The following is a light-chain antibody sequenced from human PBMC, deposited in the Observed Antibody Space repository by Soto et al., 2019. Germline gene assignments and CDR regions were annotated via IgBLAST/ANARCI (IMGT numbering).Light chain of an antibody. CDR3: QQRRT. Sequence: EIVLTQSPATLSLSPGERATLSCRASQSISSSLAWYQQKPGQAPRLLIYDASNRATGIPARFSGSGSGTDFTLTISSLEPEDFAVYYCQQRRTFGPGTKVDI. CDR2: DAS. CDR1: QSISSS. J-gene: IGKJ3*01. V-gene: IGKV3-11*01.